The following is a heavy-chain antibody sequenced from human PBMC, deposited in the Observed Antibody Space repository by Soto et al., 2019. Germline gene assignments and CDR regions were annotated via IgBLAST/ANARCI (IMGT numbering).Heavy chain of an antibody. J-gene: IGHJ6*02. V-gene: IGHV3-23*01. CDR1: GFIFSDHY. CDR2: ISGSGGST. D-gene: IGHD3-3*01. CDR3: AKGYYDFWSGPKRDYDYYYYAMDV. Sequence: GGSLRLSCAVSGFIFSDHYMDWVRQAPGKGLEWVSAISGSGGSTYYAHSVKGRFTISRDNSKNTLYLQMNSLRVEDTAVYHCAKGYYDFWSGPKRDYDYYYYAMDVWGQGTTVTVSS.